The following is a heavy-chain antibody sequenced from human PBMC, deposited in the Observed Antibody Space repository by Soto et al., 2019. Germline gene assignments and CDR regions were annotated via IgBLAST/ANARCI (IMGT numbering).Heavy chain of an antibody. CDR2: IYYSGST. CDR1: GGSISSYY. V-gene: IGHV4-59*08. D-gene: IGHD3-3*01. Sequence: PSETLSLTCTVSGGSISSYYWSWIRQPPGKGLEWIGYIYYSGSTNYNPSLKSRVTISVDTSKNQFSLKLSSVTAADTAVYYCARHGYDFWSGYKPDYYYYMDVWGKGTTVTVSS. CDR3: ARHGYDFWSGYKPDYYYYMDV. J-gene: IGHJ6*03.